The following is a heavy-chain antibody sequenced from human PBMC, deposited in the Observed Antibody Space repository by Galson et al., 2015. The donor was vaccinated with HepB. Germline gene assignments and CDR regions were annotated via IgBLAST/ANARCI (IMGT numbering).Heavy chain of an antibody. CDR1: GFSFTTYD. Sequence: SVKVSCKASGFSFTTYDFNWVRQATGRGLEWLGWMDPNSGNTGYAHKFQGRITMTRNTSTNTVNMELTSLKFEDTAVYYCASHATSAWYSVRWDSWGQGTLITVSS. J-gene: IGHJ5*01. D-gene: IGHD6-19*01. CDR2: MDPNSGNT. V-gene: IGHV1-8*01. CDR3: ASHATSAWYSVRWDS.